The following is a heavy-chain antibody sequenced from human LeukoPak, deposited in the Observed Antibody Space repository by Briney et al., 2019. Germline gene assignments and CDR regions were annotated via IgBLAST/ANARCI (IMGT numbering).Heavy chain of an antibody. D-gene: IGHD3-10*01. CDR2: ISGSGGSR. Sequence: GGSLRLSCAVSGFTFSSYAMSWVRQAPGKGLEWVSAISGSGGSRYYADSVKGRFTISRDNSKNTVYLQMNSLRAEDTAVLYCAKDYYGSGSYSRSDSFDIWGQGTMVTVSS. CDR3: AKDYYGSGSYSRSDSFDI. V-gene: IGHV3-23*01. CDR1: GFTFSSYA. J-gene: IGHJ3*02.